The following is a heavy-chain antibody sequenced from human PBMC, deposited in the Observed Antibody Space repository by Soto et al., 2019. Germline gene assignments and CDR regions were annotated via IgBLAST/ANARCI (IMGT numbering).Heavy chain of an antibody. V-gene: IGHV4-61*03. CDR2: VYYSGST. D-gene: IGHD6-13*01. CDR1: GGSVSSNSYC. J-gene: IGHJ5*02. CDR3: ARGSAAGYNWFDP. Sequence: QVHLQESGPGLVKPSETLSLTCTVSGGSVSSNSYCWSWIRQPPEKGLEWIGYVYYSGSTNYNPSLKRRVTISLGTSKNHYSLKLSSVTAADTAVDYCARGSAAGYNWFDPWGQGRLVSVSS.